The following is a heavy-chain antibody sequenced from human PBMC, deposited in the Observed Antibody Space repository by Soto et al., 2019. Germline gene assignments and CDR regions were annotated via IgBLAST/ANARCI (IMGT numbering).Heavy chain of an antibody. V-gene: IGHV4-59*08. J-gene: IGHJ5*02. CDR1: GGSISSYY. Sequence: SETLCLTCTVSGGSISSYYWSWIRQPPGKGLEWIGYIYYSGSTNYNPSLKSRVTISVDTSKNQFSLKLSSVTAADTAVYYCATRRSGYCSGGSCFWFDPWGQGTLVTVS. CDR2: IYYSGST. CDR3: ATRRSGYCSGGSCFWFDP. D-gene: IGHD2-15*01.